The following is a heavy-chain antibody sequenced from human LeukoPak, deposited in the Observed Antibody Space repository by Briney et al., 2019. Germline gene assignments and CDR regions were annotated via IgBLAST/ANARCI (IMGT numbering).Heavy chain of an antibody. CDR2: ISYDGSDK. D-gene: IGHD3-10*01. CDR3: AREGSGSDY. CDR1: GFTFSSYD. V-gene: IGHV3-30*03. J-gene: IGHJ4*02. Sequence: GGSLRLSCATSGFTFSSYDMHWVRQAPGKGLEWVAVISYDGSDKTYGDSVKGRFTISRENSKNTVYLQMNSLRDEDTAVYFCAREGSGSDYWGQGTLVTVSS.